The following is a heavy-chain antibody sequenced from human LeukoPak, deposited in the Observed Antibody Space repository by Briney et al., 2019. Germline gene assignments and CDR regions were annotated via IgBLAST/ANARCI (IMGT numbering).Heavy chain of an antibody. J-gene: IGHJ4*02. CDR3: AGGSGGWYFDY. V-gene: IGHV1-69*13. CDR1: GYAFTSYA. Sequence: ASVKVSCKASGYAFTSYAMNWVRQAPGQGLEWMGGIIPIFGTANYAQKFQGRVTITADESTSTAYMELSSLRSEDTAVYYCAGGSGGWYFDYWGQGTLVTASS. CDR2: IIPIFGTA. D-gene: IGHD6-19*01.